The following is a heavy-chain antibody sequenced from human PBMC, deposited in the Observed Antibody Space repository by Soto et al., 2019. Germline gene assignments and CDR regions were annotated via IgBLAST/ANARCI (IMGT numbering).Heavy chain of an antibody. V-gene: IGHV3-33*08. D-gene: IGHD2-2*01. CDR1: GFTFSSYS. CDR3: ARVGYCTSTSSNCPFES. Sequence: GSLRLSCAASGFTFSSYSMNWVRQAPGKGLEWVAVVWYDGSNKEYGESVKGRFTISRDNSKNTLYLQMNNLRADDTAVYYCARVGYCTSTSSNCPFESWGQGTLVTVSS. J-gene: IGHJ4*02. CDR2: VWYDGSNK.